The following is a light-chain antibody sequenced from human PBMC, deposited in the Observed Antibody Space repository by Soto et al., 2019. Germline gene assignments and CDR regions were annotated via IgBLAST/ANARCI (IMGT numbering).Light chain of an antibody. J-gene: IGKJ1*01. V-gene: IGKV1-5*01. Sequence: DIQMTKSPSTLPASVGDRVTITCRASQSISNWLARYQQKPGTAPKVLIYHASNLQSGVPSRFSGSGSGTEFTLTISSLQPDDFATYYCQQYNSYSFGQGTKVDI. CDR2: HAS. CDR1: QSISNW. CDR3: QQYNSYS.